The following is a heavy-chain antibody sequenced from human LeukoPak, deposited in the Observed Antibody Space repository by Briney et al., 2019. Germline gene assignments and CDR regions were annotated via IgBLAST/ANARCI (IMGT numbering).Heavy chain of an antibody. Sequence: GGTLRLSCAASGFTFTTYTMNWVRQAPGQGLEWVSSISSNGDYIYYAESLKGRFNISRDKAKNALYLQMNSLRAQDTAVYYCARDQYGDYANDYWGQGSLVTVSS. CDR2: ISSNGDYI. CDR3: ARDQYGDYANDY. V-gene: IGHV3-21*01. D-gene: IGHD4-17*01. J-gene: IGHJ4*02. CDR1: GFTFTTYT.